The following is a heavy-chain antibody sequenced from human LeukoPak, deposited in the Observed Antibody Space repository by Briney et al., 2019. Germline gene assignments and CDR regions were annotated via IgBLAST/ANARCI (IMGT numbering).Heavy chain of an antibody. CDR1: GFSATITY. D-gene: IGHD6-6*01. CDR3: ARAWGRSSSTDFDY. CDR2: LYSGGNT. J-gene: IGHJ4*02. Sequence: GGSLRLSCAPSGFSATITYMSSVPEAPGEGLGWGSVLYSGGNTYYADSVKGRFTFSRDNFKNTLYLQMNRLRAEDTAVYYCARAWGRSSSTDFDYWGEGTLVTVSS. V-gene: IGHV3-53*01.